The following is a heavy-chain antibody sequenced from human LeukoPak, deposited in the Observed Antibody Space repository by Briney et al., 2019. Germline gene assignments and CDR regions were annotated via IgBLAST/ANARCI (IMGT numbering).Heavy chain of an antibody. V-gene: IGHV4-34*01. Sequence: SETLSLTCAVYGGSFSGYYWSWIRQPPGKGLEWFGEINHSGSTNYNPSLKSRVTISVDTSKNQFSLKLSSVTAADTAVYYCARSYNYGMDVWGQGTTVTVSS. CDR3: ARSYNYGMDV. J-gene: IGHJ6*02. CDR2: INHSGST. CDR1: GGSFSGYY.